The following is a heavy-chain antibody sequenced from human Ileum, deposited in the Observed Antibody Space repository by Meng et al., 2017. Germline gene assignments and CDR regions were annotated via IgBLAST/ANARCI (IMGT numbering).Heavy chain of an antibody. V-gene: IGHV4-31*01. D-gene: IGHD3-9*01. Sequence: VRLQGQGPGVVKQSKFLSPTCTVPGGCISSGGYYWGWNRQHPGKGLEERGDIYYSSSTYYNPSLKSLVTISGDTSKNQFSLKLSSVTAADTAVYYCARMSYDILTGYWNIDYWGQGTLVTVSS. CDR3: ARMSYDILTGYWNIDY. CDR1: GGCISSGGYY. CDR2: IYYSSST. J-gene: IGHJ4*02.